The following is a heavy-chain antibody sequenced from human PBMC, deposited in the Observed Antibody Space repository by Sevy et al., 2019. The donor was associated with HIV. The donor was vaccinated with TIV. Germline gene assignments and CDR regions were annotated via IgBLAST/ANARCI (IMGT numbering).Heavy chain of an antibody. V-gene: IGHV1-18*04. D-gene: IGHD1-26*01. J-gene: IGHJ4*02. CDR2: ISAYNGNT. CDR1: GYTFISYC. Sequence: ASVKVSCKASGYTFISYCISWVRQAPGQGLEWMGWISAYNGNTNYAQKLQGRVTMTTDTSTSTAYMELRSLRSDDTAVYYCAREGSGSYLPPSDYWGQGTLVTVSS. CDR3: AREGSGSYLPPSDY.